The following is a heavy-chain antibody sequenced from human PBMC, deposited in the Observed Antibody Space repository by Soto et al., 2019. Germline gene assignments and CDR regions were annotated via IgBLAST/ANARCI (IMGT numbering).Heavy chain of an antibody. CDR1: GFTFSSYW. Sequence: EVQLVESGGGLVQPGGSLRLSCAASGFTFSSYWMSWVRQAPGKGLEWVANIKQDGSEKYYVDSVKGRFTISRDNAKNSLYLQMNSLRAEDTAVYYCARVDGYSVNNWFDPWGQGTLVTVSS. CDR2: IKQDGSEK. V-gene: IGHV3-7*03. D-gene: IGHD5-18*01. CDR3: ARVDGYSVNNWFDP. J-gene: IGHJ5*02.